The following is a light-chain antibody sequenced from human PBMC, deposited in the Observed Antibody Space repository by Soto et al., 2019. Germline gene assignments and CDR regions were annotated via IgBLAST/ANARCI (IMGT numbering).Light chain of an antibody. J-gene: IGKJ3*01. CDR3: QQYYSYPRFT. V-gene: IGKV1-8*01. CDR2: AAS. CDR1: QGISSY. Sequence: AIRMTQSPSSLSASXGDRVTITCRASQGISSYLAWYQQKPGKAPKLLIYAASTLQSGVPSRFSGSGSGTDFTLTISRLQSEDFATYYRQQYYSYPRFTFGPGTKVDIK.